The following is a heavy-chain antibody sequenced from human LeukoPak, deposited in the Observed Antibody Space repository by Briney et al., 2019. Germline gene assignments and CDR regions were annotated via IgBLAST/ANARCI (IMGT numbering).Heavy chain of an antibody. CDR1: GGSISTSNW. J-gene: IGHJ5*02. CDR2: IYHNDTT. V-gene: IGHV4/OR15-8*02. D-gene: IGHD3-16*02. Sequence: PSETLSLTCNVTGGSISTSNWWTWVRQPPGKGLEWIGEIYHNDTTNYNPSLKSRVTISIDKSKNQFSLKLTSVTAADTAVYFCARLYDYVWGNYRPRAGMDPWGQGALVTVSS. CDR3: ARLYDYVWGNYRPRAGMDP.